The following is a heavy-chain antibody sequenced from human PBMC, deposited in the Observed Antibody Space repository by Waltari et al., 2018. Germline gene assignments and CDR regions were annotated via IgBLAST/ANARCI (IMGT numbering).Heavy chain of an antibody. J-gene: IGHJ6*02. CDR3: ARESRGVNYYYYGMDV. Sequence: QVQLQESGPGLVKSSETLSLTCTVSGGSVSSGSYYWSWIRQPPGKGLEWIGYIYYSGSTNYNPSLKSRVTISVDTSKNQFSLKLSSVTAADTAVYYCARESRGVNYYYYGMDVWGQGTTVTVSS. CDR2: IYYSGST. V-gene: IGHV4-61*01. CDR1: GGSVSSGSYY. D-gene: IGHD3-10*01.